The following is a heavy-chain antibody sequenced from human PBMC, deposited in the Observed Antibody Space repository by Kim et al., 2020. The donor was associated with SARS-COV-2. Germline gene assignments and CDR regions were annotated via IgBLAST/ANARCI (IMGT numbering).Heavy chain of an antibody. CDR1: GFTFSSYA. CDR2: ISSNGGTT. V-gene: IGHV3-64D*09. CDR3: VKDRYRMDV. Sequence: GGSLRLSCSASGFTFSSYAMYWVRQAPGKGLESVSAISSNGGTTYYADSVKGRFSISRDNSKNKLYLQMSSLRVEDTAVYYCVKDRYRMDVWGQGTTVTVSS. J-gene: IGHJ6*02. D-gene: IGHD2-2*01.